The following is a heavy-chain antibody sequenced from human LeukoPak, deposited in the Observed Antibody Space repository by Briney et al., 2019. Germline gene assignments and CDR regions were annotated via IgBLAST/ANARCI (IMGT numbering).Heavy chain of an antibody. CDR1: GFTFSNYA. CDR2: LTGNSNNP. CDR3: AKCAKTPEGGSGWCNWFDT. Sequence: GGSLRLSCRASGFTFSNYAMNWFRQTPGKGLEWVSSLTGNSNNPNYADSVKGRFTISTDNSKTTLYLQMNSLRAEDTALYSCAKCAKTPEGGSGWCNWFDTWGQGTLVIVSS. J-gene: IGHJ5*02. D-gene: IGHD3-3*01. V-gene: IGHV3-23*01.